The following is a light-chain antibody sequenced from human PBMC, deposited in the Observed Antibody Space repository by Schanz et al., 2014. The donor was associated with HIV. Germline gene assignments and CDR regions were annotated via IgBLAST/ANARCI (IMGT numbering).Light chain of an antibody. Sequence: QSALTQPPSASGSPGQSVTISCTGNSSDVGGYDSVSWYQYHPGKAPKLMIYDVSNRASGVSNHFSGSKSGNTASLTISGLQAEDEADYYCCSYTTTSTYVFGAGTKLTVL. J-gene: IGLJ1*01. CDR2: DVS. CDR1: SSDVGGYDS. V-gene: IGLV2-14*03. CDR3: CSYTTTSTYV.